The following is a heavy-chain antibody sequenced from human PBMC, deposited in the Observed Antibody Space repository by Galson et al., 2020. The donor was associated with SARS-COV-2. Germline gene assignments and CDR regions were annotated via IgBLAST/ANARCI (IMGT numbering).Heavy chain of an antibody. D-gene: IGHD4-4*01. V-gene: IGHV4-4*03. CDR2: IHHSGST. J-gene: IGHJ5*02. CDR3: TRGDTVTTSGNWFDP. Sequence: PETLSLTCAVSGDSISSHKWWSWVRQSPGKGLEWIGEIHHSGSTNYDPSLKSRVTMSLDKSNNQFSLNLKSVTAADTAVYYCTRGDTVTTSGNWFDPGGQGTLVTVSS. CDR1: GDSISSHKW.